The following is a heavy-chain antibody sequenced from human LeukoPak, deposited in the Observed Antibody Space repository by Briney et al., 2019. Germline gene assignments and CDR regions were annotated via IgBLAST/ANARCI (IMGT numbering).Heavy chain of an antibody. V-gene: IGHV1-18*01. J-gene: IGHJ6*03. Sequence: ASVKVSCKASGYTFTSYGISWVRQAPGQGLEWMGWISAYNGNTNYAQKLQGRVTMTTDTSMSTAYMELRSLRSDDTAVYYCARWGSGSYYEADYYYYMDVWGKGTTVTVSS. D-gene: IGHD3-10*01. CDR3: ARWGSGSYYEADYYYYMDV. CDR2: ISAYNGNT. CDR1: GYTFTSYG.